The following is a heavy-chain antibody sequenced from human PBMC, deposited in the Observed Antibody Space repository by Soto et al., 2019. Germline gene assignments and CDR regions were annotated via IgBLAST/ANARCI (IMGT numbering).Heavy chain of an antibody. CDR1: GGTFSSYT. CDR3: AMEYCSSTSCYRDY. D-gene: IGHD2-2*02. J-gene: IGHJ4*02. Sequence: QVQLVQSGAEVKKPGSSVKVSCKASGGTFSSYTISWVRQAPGQGLEWMGRIIPILGIANYAQKCQGRVTITADKSTSTAYMELSSLRSEDTALYYCAMEYCSSTSCYRDYWGQGTLVTVSS. V-gene: IGHV1-69*02. CDR2: IIPILGIA.